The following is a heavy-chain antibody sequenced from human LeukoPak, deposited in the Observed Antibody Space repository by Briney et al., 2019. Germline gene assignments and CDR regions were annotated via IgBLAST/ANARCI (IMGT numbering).Heavy chain of an antibody. Sequence: SETLSLTCTVSGGSISSGGYYWSWIRQHPGKGLEWIGYIYYSGSTYYNPSLKSRVTISVDTSMNQFSLKLSFVTTADTAVYYCARALGYCSGGSCTRGYNWFDPWGQGTLVTVPS. D-gene: IGHD2-15*01. CDR1: GGSISSGGYY. J-gene: IGHJ5*02. CDR2: IYYSGST. CDR3: ARALGYCSGGSCTRGYNWFDP. V-gene: IGHV4-31*03.